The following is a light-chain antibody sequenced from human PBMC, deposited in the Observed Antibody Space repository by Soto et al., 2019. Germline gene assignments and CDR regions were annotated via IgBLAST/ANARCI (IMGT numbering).Light chain of an antibody. CDR3: QQFNSHPYT. J-gene: IGKJ2*01. V-gene: IGKV1-5*03. CDR1: RSAGEW. CDR2: EVS. Sequence: DIQMTQSPSTLSASVGDRVTITCRASRSAGEWLAWYQQKPGKAPTLLIYEVSNLQSGVPSRFSGSGSETEFSLTIDSLQPDDFATYYCQQFNSHPYTFGLGTKVDIK.